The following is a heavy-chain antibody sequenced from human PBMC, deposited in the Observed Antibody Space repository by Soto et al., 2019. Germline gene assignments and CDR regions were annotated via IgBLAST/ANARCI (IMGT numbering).Heavy chain of an antibody. V-gene: IGHV3-23*01. CDR1: GFTFSAYA. J-gene: IGHJ4*02. CDR2: ISGSGGAT. CDR3: ARQEYSTTWYLKY. D-gene: IGHD6-13*01. Sequence: EVQLLESGGGVVQPGGSLRLSCAASGFTFSAYAMSWVRQAPGKGLEWVSGISGSGGATYYADSVKGRFTISRDNSKNTLYLQMNSLRAEDTAVYYCARQEYSTTWYLKYWGQGTLVTVSS.